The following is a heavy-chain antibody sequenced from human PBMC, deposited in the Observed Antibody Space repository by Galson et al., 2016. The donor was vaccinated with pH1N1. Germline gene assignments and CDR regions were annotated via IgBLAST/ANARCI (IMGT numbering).Heavy chain of an antibody. CDR2: ISYNGFIK. J-gene: IGHJ5*02. D-gene: IGHD2-15*01. V-gene: IGHV3-30-3*01. Sequence: SLRLSCAASGFTFNNYNMHWVRQAPGKGLEWVAVISYNGFIKNYADSVKGRITISRDNSKNTLSLQMNSLRPEDTAVYYCARHLAALLRFDPWGQGTLVTVSS. CDR3: ARHLAALLRFDP. CDR1: GFTFNNYN.